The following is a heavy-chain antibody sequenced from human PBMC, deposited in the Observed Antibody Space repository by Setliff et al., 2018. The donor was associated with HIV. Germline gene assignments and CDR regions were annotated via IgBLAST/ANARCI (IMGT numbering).Heavy chain of an antibody. Sequence: SETLSLTCTVSVGSISGFHWSWIQQSPGKGLEWIGYIYTGGSTNYNPSLKSRVTISVYTSKSQFSLKLNSVTAADTAVYYCARELGASPHDVFEIWGQGTMVTVS. CDR1: VGSISGFH. J-gene: IGHJ3*02. V-gene: IGHV4-4*08. D-gene: IGHD3-16*01. CDR3: ARELGASPHDVFEI. CDR2: IYTGGST.